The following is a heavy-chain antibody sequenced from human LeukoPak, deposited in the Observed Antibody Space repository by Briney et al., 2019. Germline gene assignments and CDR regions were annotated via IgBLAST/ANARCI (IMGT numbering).Heavy chain of an antibody. J-gene: IGHJ4*02. CDR1: GFTFSSYS. D-gene: IGHD6-19*01. V-gene: IGHV3-7*05. CDR2: IKEDGSEK. CDR3: ARDYPPPPVAGPYYFDY. Sequence: GGSLRLSCAASGFTFSSYSMNWVRQAPGKGLEWVANIKEDGSEKYYVDSVKGRFTISRDNAKNSLYLQMDSLKAEDTAVYYCARDYPPPPVAGPYYFDYWGQGTLVTVSS.